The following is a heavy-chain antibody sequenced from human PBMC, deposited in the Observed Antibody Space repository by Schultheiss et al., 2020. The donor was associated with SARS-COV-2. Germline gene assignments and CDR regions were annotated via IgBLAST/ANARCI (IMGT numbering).Heavy chain of an antibody. D-gene: IGHD3-3*01. CDR2: ISSSGSTI. CDR1: GFTFSSYE. V-gene: IGHV3-48*03. J-gene: IGHJ6*02. Sequence: GESLKISCAASGFTFSSYEMNWVRQAPGKGLEWVSYISSSGSTIYYADSVKGRFTISRDNAKNSLYLQMKSLRAEDTAVYYCARELRNYDFWRGYSSGGMDVWGQGTTVTVSS. CDR3: ARELRNYDFWRGYSSGGMDV.